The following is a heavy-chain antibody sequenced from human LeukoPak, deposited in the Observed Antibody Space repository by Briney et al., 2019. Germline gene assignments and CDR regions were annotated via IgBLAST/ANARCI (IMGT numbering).Heavy chain of an antibody. D-gene: IGHD3-3*01. V-gene: IGHV3-30*04. CDR2: LSY. CDR3: ARDRLPSDQDDFDY. J-gene: IGHJ4*02. Sequence: PGGSLRLSCVASGFTFSASTMHWVRQAPGKGLEWVAVLSYADSVKGRFTISRDNSKNTLYLQMNSLRPEDTAVYHCARDRLPSDQDDFDYWGQGTLVTVSS. CDR1: GFTFSAST.